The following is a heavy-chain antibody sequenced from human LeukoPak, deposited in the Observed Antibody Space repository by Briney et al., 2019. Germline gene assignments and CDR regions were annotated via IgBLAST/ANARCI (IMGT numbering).Heavy chain of an antibody. CDR2: ISSSSSTI. CDR1: GFTFSSYS. Sequence: GGSLRLSCAASGFTFSSYSMNWVRQAPGKGLEWDSYISSSSSTIYYADSVKGRFTISRDNAKNSLYLQMNSLRAEDTAVYYCAREPGYYDRAPGAFDIWGQGTMVTVSS. D-gene: IGHD3-22*01. CDR3: AREPGYYDRAPGAFDI. J-gene: IGHJ3*02. V-gene: IGHV3-48*01.